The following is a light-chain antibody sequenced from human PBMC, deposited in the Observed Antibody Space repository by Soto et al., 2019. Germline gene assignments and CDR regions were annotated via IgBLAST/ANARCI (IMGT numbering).Light chain of an antibody. CDR2: EGS. J-gene: IGLJ2*01. CDR1: SSDI. V-gene: IGLV2-23*01. CDR3: WAYAGSSTVV. Sequence: QSVLTQPASVSGSPGQSITISSTGTSSDIVSWHQQHPGQAPKLIIYEGSKRPSGVSNRFSGFKSGSTASLTISGVQAEDEADYYCWAYAGSSTVVFGGGTKLTVL.